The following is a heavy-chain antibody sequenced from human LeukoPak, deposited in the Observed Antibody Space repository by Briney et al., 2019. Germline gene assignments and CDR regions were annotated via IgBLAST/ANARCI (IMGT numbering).Heavy chain of an antibody. CDR3: ARAPSPIYSSSAPLDY. CDR2: IYYSRDT. Sequence: SQTLSLTCTVSGGSITSAGYYWSWIRQHPGKGLECIGYIYYSRDTYYHPSLKSRSTITVDTSKNQLSLKLSSVTAADTAVYYCARAPSPIYSSSAPLDYWGQGTLVIVSS. CDR1: GGSITSAGYY. V-gene: IGHV4-31*03. D-gene: IGHD6-6*01. J-gene: IGHJ4*02.